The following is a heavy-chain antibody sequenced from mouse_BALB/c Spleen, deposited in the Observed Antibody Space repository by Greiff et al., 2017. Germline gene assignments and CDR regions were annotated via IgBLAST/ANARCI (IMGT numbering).Heavy chain of an antibody. D-gene: IGHD4-1*01. Sequence: DVKLVESGGGLVQPGGSLKLSCAASGFTFSSYTMSWVRQTPEKRLEWVAYISNGGGSTYYPDTVKGRFTISRDNAKNTLYLQMSSLKSEDTAMYYCARKDWAKFAYWGQGTLVTVSA. V-gene: IGHV5-12-2*01. CDR2: ISNGGGST. CDR1: GFTFSSYT. J-gene: IGHJ3*01. CDR3: ARKDWAKFAY.